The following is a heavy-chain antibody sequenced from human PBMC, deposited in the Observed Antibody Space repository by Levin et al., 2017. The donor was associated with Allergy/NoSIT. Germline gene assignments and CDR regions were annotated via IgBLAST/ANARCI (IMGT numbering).Heavy chain of an antibody. V-gene: IGHV4-34*01. CDR1: GGSFSGYY. Sequence: SQTLSLTCAVYGGSFSGYYWSWIRQPPGKGLEWIGEINHSGSTNYNPSLKSRVTISVDTSKNQFSLKLSSVTAADTAVYYCARADESSFDYWGQGTLVTVSS. CDR3: ARADESSFDY. CDR2: INHSGST. J-gene: IGHJ4*02.